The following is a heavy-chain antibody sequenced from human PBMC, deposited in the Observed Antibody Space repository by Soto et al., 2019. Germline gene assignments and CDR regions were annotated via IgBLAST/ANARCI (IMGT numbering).Heavy chain of an antibody. CDR3: AKNLGYYDSSGYYCGMDV. Sequence: GSLRLSCAASGFTFSSYAMSWVRQAPGKGLEWVSAISGSGGSTYYADSVKGRFTISRDNSKNTLYLQMNSLRAEDTAVYYCAKNLGYYDSSGYYCGMDVWGQGTTVTVSS. CDR2: ISGSGGST. CDR1: GFTFSSYA. V-gene: IGHV3-23*01. D-gene: IGHD3-22*01. J-gene: IGHJ6*02.